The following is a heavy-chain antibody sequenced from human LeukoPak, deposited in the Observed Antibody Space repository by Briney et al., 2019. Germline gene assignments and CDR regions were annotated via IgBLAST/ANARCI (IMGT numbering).Heavy chain of an antibody. CDR2: IYYSGST. V-gene: IGHV4-30-4*01. CDR3: ARDRVRGNSNPFFDY. Sequence: SQTLSLTCTVSGGSISSGDYYWSWIRQPPGKGLEWIGCIYYSGSTYYNPSLKSRVTISVDTSKNLFSLKLISVTAADTAVYYCARDRVRGNSNPFFDYWGQGTLVTVSS. CDR1: GGSISSGDYY. J-gene: IGHJ4*02. D-gene: IGHD4-11*01.